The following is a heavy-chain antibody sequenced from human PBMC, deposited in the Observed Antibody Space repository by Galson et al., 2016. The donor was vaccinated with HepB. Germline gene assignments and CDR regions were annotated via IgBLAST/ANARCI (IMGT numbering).Heavy chain of an antibody. CDR1: GFNLNDYA. Sequence: SLRLSCAVSGFNLNDYAMHWVRQAPGKGPEWVSSITWNSGNIGYADSVRGRFTISRDNGKMSLYLQMNDLRAEDTALYYCVKDRGFCSSSRCYAGAFDFWGQGTIVTVSS. CDR2: ITWNSGNI. V-gene: IGHV3-9*01. J-gene: IGHJ3*01. D-gene: IGHD2-2*01. CDR3: VKDRGFCSSSRCYAGAFDF.